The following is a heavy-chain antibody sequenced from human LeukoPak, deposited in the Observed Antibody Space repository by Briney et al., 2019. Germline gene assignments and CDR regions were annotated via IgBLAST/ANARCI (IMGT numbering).Heavy chain of an antibody. CDR1: GGSSNNYY. CDR3: ARESGYYYDTSGYTFDY. J-gene: IGHJ4*02. V-gene: IGHV4-4*07. Sequence: SETLSLTCTVSGGSSNNYYWSWIRQAAGKGLEWIGRIYTSGSTNYNPSLKSRVSMSVDTSKNQFSLRLRSVTAADTAVYYCARESGYYYDTSGYTFDYWGQGILVTVSS. CDR2: IYTSGST. D-gene: IGHD3-22*01.